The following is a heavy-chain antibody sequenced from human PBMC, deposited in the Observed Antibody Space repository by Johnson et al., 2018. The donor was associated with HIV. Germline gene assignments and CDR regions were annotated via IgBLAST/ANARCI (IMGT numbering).Heavy chain of an antibody. J-gene: IGHJ3*02. CDR2: INWNGGST. V-gene: IGHV3-20*04. CDR1: GFTFDDYG. Sequence: EVQLVESGGGLIQPGGSLRLSCAASGFTFDDYGMSWVRQAPGKGLEWVSGINWNGGSTGYADSVKGRFTISRDNAKKSLYLQMNSLRAEDTAVYYCAKGGIDAFDIWGQGTMVTVSS. CDR3: AKGGIDAFDI. D-gene: IGHD6-25*01.